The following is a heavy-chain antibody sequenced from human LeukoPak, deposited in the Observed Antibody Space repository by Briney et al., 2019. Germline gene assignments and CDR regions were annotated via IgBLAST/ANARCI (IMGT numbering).Heavy chain of an antibody. D-gene: IGHD4-23*01. CDR1: GGTFSSYA. Sequence: GASVKVSCKASGGTFSSYAISWVRQAPGQGLEWMGGIIPIFGTANYAQKFQGRVTITTDESTSTAYMELSSLRSEDTAVYYCARVVAYGGPPGPNLKQYYFDYWGQGTLVTVSS. V-gene: IGHV1-69*05. J-gene: IGHJ4*02. CDR2: IIPIFGTA. CDR3: ARVVAYGGPPGPNLKQYYFDY.